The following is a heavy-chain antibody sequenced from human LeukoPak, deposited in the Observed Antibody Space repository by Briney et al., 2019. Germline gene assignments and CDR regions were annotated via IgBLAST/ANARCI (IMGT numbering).Heavy chain of an antibody. J-gene: IGHJ4*02. CDR3: ARQVTFGYAYAYYFDY. V-gene: IGHV4-39*01. CDR1: GGSITNNYYY. D-gene: IGHD3-16*01. Sequence: SETLSLTCTVSGGSITNNYYYWGWIRQSPGKGLEWIGNFHYGGSTYYSLSLKNRLTISVDTSKNQFSLRLSSVTAADTAVYYCARQVTFGYAYAYYFDYWGQGTLVTVSS. CDR2: FHYGGST.